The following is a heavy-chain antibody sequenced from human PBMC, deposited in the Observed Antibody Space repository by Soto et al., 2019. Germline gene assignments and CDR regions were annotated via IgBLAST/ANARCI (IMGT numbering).Heavy chain of an antibody. V-gene: IGHV3-23*01. CDR2: FSGSGGST. CDR3: AKDGSYYDCDY. Sequence: EVQLLESGGGLVQPGGSLRLSCAASGFTFSTYAMSWVRPAPGKGLEWVSSFSGSGGSTYYADSVKGRFTISRDNSKNTLYLRMDSLRAEDTAVYYCAKDGSYYDCDYWGQGTLVTVSS. D-gene: IGHD3-3*01. J-gene: IGHJ4*02. CDR1: GFTFSTYA.